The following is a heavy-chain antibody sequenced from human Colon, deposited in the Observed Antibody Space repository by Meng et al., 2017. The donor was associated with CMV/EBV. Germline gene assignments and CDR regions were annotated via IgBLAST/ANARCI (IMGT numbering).Heavy chain of an antibody. V-gene: IGHV1-2*02. CDR1: GNIFTDYY. D-gene: IGHD3-9*01. Sequence: ASVKVSCKASGNIFTDYYIHWLRQAPGQGLEWMGWINPKSGDTDYEQKFQGRLTVTTDTSVSTAYMELSGLKSDDTALYYCARGYYDILTGQPQPIRYGGQGTLVTVSS. CDR2: INPKSGDT. J-gene: IGHJ4*02. CDR3: ARGYYDILTGQPQPIRY.